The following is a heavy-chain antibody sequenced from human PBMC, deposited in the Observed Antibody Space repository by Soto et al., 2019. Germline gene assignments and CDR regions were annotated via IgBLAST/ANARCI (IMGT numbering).Heavy chain of an antibody. J-gene: IGHJ4*02. Sequence: ASGKVSCKASGGSFSSYVISWARQAPGQGLEWMGGIGPYRGNTYYAQRLQGRVTMSTDTSTSTAYMELRSLTSDDTAVYFCARDLDASGSYFPNYWGQGTLVTVSS. CDR1: GGSFSSYV. CDR3: ARDLDASGSYFPNY. D-gene: IGHD3-10*01. V-gene: IGHV1-18*01. CDR2: IGPYRGNT.